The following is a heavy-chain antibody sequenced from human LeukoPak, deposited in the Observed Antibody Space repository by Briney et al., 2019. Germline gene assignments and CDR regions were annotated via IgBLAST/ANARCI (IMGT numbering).Heavy chain of an antibody. J-gene: IGHJ4*02. CDR3: ARWGSPPAYYFDY. D-gene: IGHD3-16*01. V-gene: IGHV4-4*02. Sequence: SETLSLTCAVTGASISNSNWWTWVRQPPGKGLEWIGEIYHSGSTNYKTSLKSRATISVDKSKNQFSLKLNSVTAADTAVYYCARWGSPPAYYFDYWGQGTLVTVSS. CDR2: IYHSGST. CDR1: GASISNSNW.